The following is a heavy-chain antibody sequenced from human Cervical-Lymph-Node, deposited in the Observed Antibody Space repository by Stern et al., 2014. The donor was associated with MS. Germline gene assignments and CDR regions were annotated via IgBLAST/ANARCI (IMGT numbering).Heavy chain of an antibody. Sequence: GESGAAVKKPGASVTVSCKSSGFTLTTYGISWVRHAPRQGLDWMGWISAYNGNTNYAQKLQSRVTMTTDTSTSTAYMELRSLRSDDTAVYYCARGLLGSENAFDIWGQGTMVTVSS. CDR1: GFTLTTYG. CDR3: ARGLLGSENAFDI. V-gene: IGHV1-18*01. CDR2: ISAYNGNT. D-gene: IGHD2-15*01. J-gene: IGHJ3*02.